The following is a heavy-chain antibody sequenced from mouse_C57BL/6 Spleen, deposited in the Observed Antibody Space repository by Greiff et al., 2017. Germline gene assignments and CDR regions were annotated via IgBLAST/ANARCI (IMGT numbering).Heavy chain of an antibody. Sequence: VQLQQSGPALVKPGASVKISCKASGYAFSSSWMNWVKQRPGKGLEWIGRIYPGDGDTNYNGKFQGKATLTADKSSSTAYMQLSSLTSEDSAVYFFAISNHAMDYWGQGTSVTVSS. J-gene: IGHJ4*01. V-gene: IGHV1-82*01. CDR2: IYPGDGDT. D-gene: IGHD2-5*01. CDR1: GYAFSSSW. CDR3: AISNHAMDY.